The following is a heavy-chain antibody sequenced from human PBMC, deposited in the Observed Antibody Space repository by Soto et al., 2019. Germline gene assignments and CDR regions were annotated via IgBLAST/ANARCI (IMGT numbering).Heavy chain of an antibody. CDR2: VSGSGNST. CDR3: AKPNLYCSSTSCYDY. V-gene: IGHV3-23*01. J-gene: IGHJ4*02. D-gene: IGHD2-2*01. CDR1: GFSFSYHA. Sequence: GGSLRLSCAASGFSFSYHAMTWVRQSPGKGLEWVSVVSGSGNSTYYADSVKGRFTISRDNSNNTLYLQMNSLRAEDTAIYYCAKPNLYCSSTSCYDYWGQGTLVTVSS.